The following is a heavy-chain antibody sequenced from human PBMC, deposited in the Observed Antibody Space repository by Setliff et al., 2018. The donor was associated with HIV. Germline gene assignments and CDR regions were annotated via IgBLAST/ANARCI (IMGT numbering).Heavy chain of an antibody. CDR2: IIPMFATT. CDR1: GGTFSNYG. Sequence: SVKVSCKASGGTFSNYGITWVRQAPGQGLEWVGGIIPMFATTTYAQKFQDRVTITADESTSTAYMELSSLGSEDTAVYYCARGSGGYCSGGSCYFGFGLALWGQGTTVTVSS. CDR3: ARGSGGYCSGGSCYFGFGLAL. V-gene: IGHV1-69*13. J-gene: IGHJ6*02. D-gene: IGHD2-15*01.